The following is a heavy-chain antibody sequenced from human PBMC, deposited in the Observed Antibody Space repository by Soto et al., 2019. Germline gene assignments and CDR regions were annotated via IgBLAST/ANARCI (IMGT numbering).Heavy chain of an antibody. J-gene: IGHJ4*02. V-gene: IGHV1-18*01. CDR1: GYTFTSYG. Sequence: WASVKVSCKASGYTFTSYGISWVRQAPGQGLEWMGWISAYNGNTNYAQKLQGRVTMTTDTSTSTAYMELRSLRSDDTAVYYCARGQRIMITFGGVIVDYWGQGTLVTVSS. CDR3: ARGQRIMITFGGVIVDY. D-gene: IGHD3-16*02. CDR2: ISAYNGNT.